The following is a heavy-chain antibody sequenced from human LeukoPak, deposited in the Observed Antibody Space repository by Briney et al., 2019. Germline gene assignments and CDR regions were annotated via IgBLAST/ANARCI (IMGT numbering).Heavy chain of an antibody. Sequence: PGGSLRLSWSGAGFTFRDFAFHWVRQAPGKGLEWVAVILDDGSKRFYADSVKGRFTISRDNSKNTLYLQMNSLRPEDTAVYYCARLEDGSLTAPGYTFDIWGQGTMVTVSS. D-gene: IGHD1-26*01. CDR2: ILDDGSKR. J-gene: IGHJ3*02. CDR1: GFTFRDFA. CDR3: ARLEDGSLTAPGYTFDI. V-gene: IGHV3-30*04.